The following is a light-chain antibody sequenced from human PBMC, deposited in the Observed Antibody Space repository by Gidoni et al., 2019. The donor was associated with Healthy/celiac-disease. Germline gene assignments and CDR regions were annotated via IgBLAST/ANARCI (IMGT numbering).Light chain of an antibody. V-gene: IGKV3-20*01. CDR1: QSVSSSY. J-gene: IGKJ4*01. CDR2: GAS. Sequence: EIVLTQSPGTLSLSPGERATLPCRASQSVSSSYLAWYQQKPGQAPRLLIYGASRRATGIPDRFSGSGSGTDFTLTISRLEPEDFAVYYCQQYGSSPLTFGGGTQVEIK. CDR3: QQYGSSPLT.